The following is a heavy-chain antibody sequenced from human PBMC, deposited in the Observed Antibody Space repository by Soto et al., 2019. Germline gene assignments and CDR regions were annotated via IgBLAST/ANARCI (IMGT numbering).Heavy chain of an antibody. CDR1: GFSLSTSGVG. Sequence: QITLKESGPTLVKPTQTLTLPCTFSGFSLSTSGVGVGWIRQPPGQALEWLALIYWDDDKRYSPSLKSRLTIPKDTTKNRVVITMTNMDPVDTATYYCAHSYMVRGVIIAPDYWGQGTLVTVSS. V-gene: IGHV2-5*02. J-gene: IGHJ4*02. D-gene: IGHD3-10*01. CDR3: AHSYMVRGVIIAPDY. CDR2: IYWDDDK.